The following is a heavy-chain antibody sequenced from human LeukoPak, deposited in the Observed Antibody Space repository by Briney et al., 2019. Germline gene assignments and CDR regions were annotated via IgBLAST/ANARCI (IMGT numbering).Heavy chain of an antibody. CDR2: ITIDGSST. V-gene: IGHV3-74*03. J-gene: IGHJ6*02. Sequence: GGSLRLSCAASTVTSRNSWMHWVRQAPGKGLVWVSRITIDGSSTTYADSVRGRFTISRDSAKNTLYLQMNNLRAEDTAVYYCTRDRFYAMDAWGQGTTVTVSS. CDR3: TRDRFYAMDA. CDR1: TVTSRNSW.